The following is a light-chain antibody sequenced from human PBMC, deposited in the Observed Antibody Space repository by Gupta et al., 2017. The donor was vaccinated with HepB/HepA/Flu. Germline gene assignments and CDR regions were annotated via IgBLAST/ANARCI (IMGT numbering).Light chain of an antibody. Sequence: SYELTQAPSVSVSPGQTARITCSGDALPKQYASWYQQKPGQAPVLVIFKDNERPSGIPERFSGSSSGTTTTLTITGVQAEDEADYYCQSVNSSATYVVFGGGTKLTVL. J-gene: IGLJ2*01. CDR1: ALPKQY. CDR2: KDN. V-gene: IGLV3-25*02. CDR3: QSVNSSATYVV.